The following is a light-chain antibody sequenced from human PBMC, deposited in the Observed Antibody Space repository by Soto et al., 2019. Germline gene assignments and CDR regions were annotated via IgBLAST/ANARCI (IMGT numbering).Light chain of an antibody. CDR3: QQYGTSRIT. V-gene: IGKV3-20*01. CDR1: QTLPHPY. J-gene: IGKJ5*01. Sequence: EVVLTQSPGTLCLSPGERATLSCRASQTLPHPYLAWYQQKPGQAPRLLIYDASNRASGIPDRFSGSGSATDFTLTINRLEPEDFGVYYCQQYGTSRITFGQGTRLDI. CDR2: DAS.